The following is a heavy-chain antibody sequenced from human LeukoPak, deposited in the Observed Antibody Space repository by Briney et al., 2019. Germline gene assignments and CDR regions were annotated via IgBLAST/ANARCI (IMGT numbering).Heavy chain of an antibody. Sequence: PGGALRLSCAASVFIVSSYWMHWVRQAPGKGLVWVSRLSDDGGDTAYADSVKGRFTISRDDAKNTVYLQMNSLRAEDSAMYYCIRSGGWPGLWGQGTLVTVSS. CDR3: IRSGGWPGL. CDR2: LSDDGGDT. J-gene: IGHJ4*02. D-gene: IGHD6-19*01. CDR1: VFIVSSYW. V-gene: IGHV3-74*01.